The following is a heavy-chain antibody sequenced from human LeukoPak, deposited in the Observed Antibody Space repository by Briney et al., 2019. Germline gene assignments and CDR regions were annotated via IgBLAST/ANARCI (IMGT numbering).Heavy chain of an antibody. CDR3: ERDGLRIAVTGLFDY. V-gene: IGHV1-18*01. J-gene: IGHJ4*02. CDR2: ISAYNGNT. D-gene: IGHD6-13*01. CDR1: GYTFISYG. Sequence: GASVKVSCKASGYTFISYGISWVRQAPGQGLEWMGWISAYNGNTNYAQKFQGRVTMTTDTSTSTAYMELRSLRFDDTAVYYCERDGLRIAVTGLFDYWGQGTLVTVSS.